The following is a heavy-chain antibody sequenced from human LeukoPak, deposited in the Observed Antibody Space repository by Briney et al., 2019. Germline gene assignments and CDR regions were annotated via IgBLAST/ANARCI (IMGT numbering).Heavy chain of an antibody. CDR2: LYHSGST. D-gene: IGHD2-2*02. CDR3: ARECSSTTCYTRSFDP. CDR1: GYSISSGYY. V-gene: IGHV4-38-2*02. J-gene: IGHJ5*02. Sequence: PSETLSLTCIVSGYSISSGYYWGWIWQPPGKGLEWIGNLYHSGSTYYNPSLRSRATISGDTSKNQFSLSLSSVTAADTAVYYCARECSSTTCYTRSFDPWGQGTLVTVSS.